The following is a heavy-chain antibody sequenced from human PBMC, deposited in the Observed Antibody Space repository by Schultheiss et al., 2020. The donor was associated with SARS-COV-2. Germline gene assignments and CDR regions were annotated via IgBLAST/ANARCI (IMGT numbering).Heavy chain of an antibody. D-gene: IGHD4-17*01. CDR1: GGSISSSSYY. J-gene: IGHJ5*02. CDR3: ARDYGDYDWFDP. Sequence: SETLSLTCTVSGGSISSSSYYWSWIRQPPGKGLEWIGEINHSGSTNYNPSLKSRVTISVDTSKNQFSLKLSSVTAADTAVYYCARDYGDYDWFDPWGQGTLVTVSS. V-gene: IGHV4-39*07. CDR2: INHSGST.